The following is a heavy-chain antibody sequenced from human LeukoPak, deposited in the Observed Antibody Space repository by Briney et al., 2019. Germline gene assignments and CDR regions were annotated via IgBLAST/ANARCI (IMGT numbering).Heavy chain of an antibody. V-gene: IGHV1-69*06. Sequence: ASVKVSCKASGGTFSSYAISWVRQAPGQGLEWMGGIIPIFATPNYAQKFQGRLTITADKSTTTAYMDLSSLTSEDTAVYYCARGDREYYYYYYMDVWGKGTTVTISS. J-gene: IGHJ6*03. CDR2: IIPIFATP. CDR3: ARGDREYYYYYYMDV. CDR1: GGTFSSYA.